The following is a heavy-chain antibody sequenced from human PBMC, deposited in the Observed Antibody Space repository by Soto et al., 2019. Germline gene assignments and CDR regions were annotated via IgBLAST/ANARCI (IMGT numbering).Heavy chain of an antibody. CDR2: ISSSGSTI. Sequence: PGGSLRLSCAASGFTFSDYYMSWIRQAPGKGLEWVSYISSSGSTIYYADSVKGRFTISRDNAKNSLYLQMNSLRAEDTAVYYCARVRGAYYYDSSGYPSTLDYWGQGTLVTVSS. CDR1: GFTFSDYY. V-gene: IGHV3-11*01. D-gene: IGHD3-22*01. J-gene: IGHJ4*02. CDR3: ARVRGAYYYDSSGYPSTLDY.